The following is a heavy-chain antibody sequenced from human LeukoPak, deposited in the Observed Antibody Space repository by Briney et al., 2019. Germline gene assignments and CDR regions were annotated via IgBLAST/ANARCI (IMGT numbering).Heavy chain of an antibody. CDR1: GFTVSSNY. CDR3: ARGKNWNYGYYGMDV. D-gene: IGHD1-7*01. V-gene: IGHV3-66*02. Sequence: GGSLRLSCAASGFTVSSNYMSWFRQAPGKGLEWVSVIYSGGSTYYADSVKGRFTISRDNSKNTLYLQMNSLRAEDTAVYYCARGKNWNYGYYGMDVWGQGTTVTVSS. J-gene: IGHJ6*02. CDR2: IYSGGST.